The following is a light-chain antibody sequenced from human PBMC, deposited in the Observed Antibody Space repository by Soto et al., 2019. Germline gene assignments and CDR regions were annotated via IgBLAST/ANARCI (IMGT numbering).Light chain of an antibody. J-gene: IGLJ1*01. Sequence: QSVLTQPASVSGSPGQSITISCTGTSSDVGAYDYVSWYQQHPDKAPKLMIYEVSNRPSGVSNRFSGSKSVNTATLTISGLQAEYEADYYCSSYTSSSTRVSGTGNMLTDL. V-gene: IGLV2-14*03. CDR3: SSYTSSSTRV. CDR1: SSDVGAYDY. CDR2: EVS.